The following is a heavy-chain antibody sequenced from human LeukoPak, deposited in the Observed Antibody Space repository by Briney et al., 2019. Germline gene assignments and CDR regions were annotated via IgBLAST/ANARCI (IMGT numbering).Heavy chain of an antibody. D-gene: IGHD4-23*01. Sequence: ASVKDSCKASGYTFTSYGISWVRQAPGQGLEWMGWISAYNGNTNYAQKLQGRVTMTTDTSTSTAYMELRSLRSDDTAVYYCARGNDYGGNPESIWFDPWGQGTLVTVSS. J-gene: IGHJ5*02. V-gene: IGHV1-18*01. CDR2: ISAYNGNT. CDR1: GYTFTSYG. CDR3: ARGNDYGGNPESIWFDP.